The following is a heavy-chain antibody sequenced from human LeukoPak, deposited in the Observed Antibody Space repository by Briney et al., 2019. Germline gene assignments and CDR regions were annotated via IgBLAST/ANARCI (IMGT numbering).Heavy chain of an antibody. CDR2: ISYDGSNK. CDR1: GFTFSSYA. D-gene: IGHD3-10*01. J-gene: IGHJ4*02. CDR3: AKESRNVIIVGYYGSGSLPLPDY. V-gene: IGHV3-30*04. Sequence: PGGSLRLSCAASGFTFSSYAMHWVRQAPGKGLEWVAVISYDGSNKYYADSVKGRFTISRDNSKNTLYLQMNSLRAEDTAVYYCAKESRNVIIVGYYGSGSLPLPDYWGQGTLVTVSS.